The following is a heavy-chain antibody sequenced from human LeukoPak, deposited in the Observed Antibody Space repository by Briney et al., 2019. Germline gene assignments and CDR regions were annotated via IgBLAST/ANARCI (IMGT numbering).Heavy chain of an antibody. J-gene: IGHJ5*02. D-gene: IGHD3-3*01. Sequence: ASVKVSCKAFGYTFTSYDINGVRQATGQGLEWMGWMNPNSGNTGYAQKFQGRVTITRNTSISTAYMELSSLRSEDTAVYYCARQVDFWSGYYQVNWFDPWGQGTLVTVSS. CDR2: MNPNSGNT. V-gene: IGHV1-8*03. CDR3: ARQVDFWSGYYQVNWFDP. CDR1: GYTFTSYD.